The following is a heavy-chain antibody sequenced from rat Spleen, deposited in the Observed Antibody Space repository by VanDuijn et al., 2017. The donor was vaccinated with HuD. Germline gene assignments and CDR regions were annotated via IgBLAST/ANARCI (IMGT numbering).Heavy chain of an antibody. J-gene: IGHJ2*01. Sequence: EVQLVETGGGLVQPGRSLKLSCVASGFTFSKYWMYWFRQAPGKGLEWVASITNTGGSIYYPDSVKGRFTISRDNAQNTLYLQMNSLRSEDTATYYCTRVIWPYYFDYWGQGVMVTVSS. CDR3: TRVIWPYYFDY. V-gene: IGHV5-31*01. CDR2: ITNTGGSI. CDR1: GFTFSKYW.